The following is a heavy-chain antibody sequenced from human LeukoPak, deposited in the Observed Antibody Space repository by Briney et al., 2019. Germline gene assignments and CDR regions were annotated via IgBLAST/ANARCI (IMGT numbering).Heavy chain of an antibody. Sequence: GRSLRLSCAGSGFTFDDYAMHWVRQAPGNGLEGVSGISWDSGSIGYADSVKGRFTISKDNAKNSLYLQMNSLRAEDTALYYCAKGGYSYGNGAFDIWGQGTMVTVSS. J-gene: IGHJ3*02. CDR1: GFTFDDYA. CDR2: ISWDSGSI. D-gene: IGHD5-18*01. V-gene: IGHV3-9*01. CDR3: AKGGYSYGNGAFDI.